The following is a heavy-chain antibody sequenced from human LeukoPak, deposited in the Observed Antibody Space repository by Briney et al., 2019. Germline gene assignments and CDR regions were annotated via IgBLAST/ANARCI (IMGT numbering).Heavy chain of an antibody. J-gene: IGHJ4*02. CDR1: GYSISSGYY. V-gene: IGHV4-38-2*02. CDR3: AREGLCSGGSCTFDY. Sequence: PSETLSLTYAVSGYSISSGYYWGWIRQPPGKGLEWIGSIYHSGSTYYNPSLKSRVTISVDTSKNQFSLKLSSVTAADTAVYYCAREGLCSGGSCTFDYWGQGTLVTVSS. D-gene: IGHD2-15*01. CDR2: IYHSGST.